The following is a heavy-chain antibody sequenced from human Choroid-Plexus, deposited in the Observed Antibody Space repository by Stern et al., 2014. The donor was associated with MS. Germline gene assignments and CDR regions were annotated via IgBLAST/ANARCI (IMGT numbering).Heavy chain of an antibody. D-gene: IGHD2/OR15-2a*01. Sequence: VQLVESGGGVVQPGRPLRLSCVASGFTFGSCAMHWVRQAPGKGLEWVAGVSYDGSNKYYADSVKGRFPISRVNSQNTLYMQMSSLRPEDTAVYYCAKDRQYLTYFFDHWGQGSLVTVSS. CDR1: GFTFGSCA. CDR2: VSYDGSNK. J-gene: IGHJ5*02. CDR3: AKDRQYLTYFFDH. V-gene: IGHV3-30*18.